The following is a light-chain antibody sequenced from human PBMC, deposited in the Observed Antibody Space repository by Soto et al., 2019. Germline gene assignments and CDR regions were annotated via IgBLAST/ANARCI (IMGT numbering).Light chain of an antibody. Sequence: EIILTQSPDTLSLSPGERATLSCRASQSVSSYLAWYQQKPGQAPRLLIYDASNRATGVPARFSGSGSGTDFTLTISSLEPEDFALYYCQQRNNWPPITFGQGTRLEIK. CDR2: DAS. V-gene: IGKV3-11*01. CDR1: QSVSSY. CDR3: QQRNNWPPIT. J-gene: IGKJ5*01.